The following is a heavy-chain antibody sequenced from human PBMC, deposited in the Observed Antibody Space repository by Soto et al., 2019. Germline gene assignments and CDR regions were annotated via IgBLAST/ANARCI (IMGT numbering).Heavy chain of an antibody. CDR2: TYQSGSA. J-gene: IGHJ6*02. V-gene: IGHV4-30-2*06. CDR1: GGSISSGGYS. CDR3: ARYYYAMDV. Sequence: QLQLQESGSGLVKPSQTLSLTCTVSGGSISSGGYSWTWIRQSPGKGLEWIGYTYQSGSAYYNPSLMSLATVSVDRSKNQFSINLTSVAAADTAVYYCARYYYAMDVWGQANPFTVSS. D-gene: IGHD3-16*01.